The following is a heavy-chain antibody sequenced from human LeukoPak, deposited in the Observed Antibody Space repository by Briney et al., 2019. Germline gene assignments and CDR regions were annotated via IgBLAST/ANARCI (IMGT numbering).Heavy chain of an antibody. J-gene: IGHJ4*02. CDR2: INPNSGGT. Sequence: VASVEVSCKASGYTFTGYYMRWVRQAPGQGLEWMGRINPNSGGTNYAQKFQGRVTMTRDTSISTAYMELGRLRSDDTAVYYCARDGDYDYVWGSPDYWGQGTLVTVSS. D-gene: IGHD3-16*01. V-gene: IGHV1-2*06. CDR3: ARDGDYDYVWGSPDY. CDR1: GYTFTGYY.